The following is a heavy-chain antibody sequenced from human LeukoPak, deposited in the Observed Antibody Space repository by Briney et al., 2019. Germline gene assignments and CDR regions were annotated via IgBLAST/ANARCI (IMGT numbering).Heavy chain of an antibody. V-gene: IGHV1-69*05. CDR1: GGTFSSYA. CDR3: ALGGDYDFWSGGPATSFDY. Sequence: GASVKVSCKASGGTFSSYAISWVRQAPGQGLEWMGGIIPIFGTANYAQKFQGRVTITTDESTSTAYMELSSLRSEDTAVYYCALGGDYDFWSGGPATSFDYWGQGTLVTVSS. CDR2: IIPIFGTA. J-gene: IGHJ4*02. D-gene: IGHD3-3*01.